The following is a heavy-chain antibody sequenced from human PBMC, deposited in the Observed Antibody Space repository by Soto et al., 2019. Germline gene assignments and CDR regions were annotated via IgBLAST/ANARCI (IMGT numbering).Heavy chain of an antibody. J-gene: IGHJ6*02. CDR2: INPNTGGT. CDR1: GYTFTGYY. CDR3: ARGGNQRHYYQAMDV. Sequence: QVQLVQSGAEVKQPGASVKVSCKASGYTFTGYYIHWVRQAPGQGLEWVGWINPNTGGTNYAQKFQGWVTMTRDTSIYTAYMELSRLKSDDTAAYYCARGGNQRHYYQAMDVWGQGTTVTVSS. D-gene: IGHD1-1*01. V-gene: IGHV1-2*04.